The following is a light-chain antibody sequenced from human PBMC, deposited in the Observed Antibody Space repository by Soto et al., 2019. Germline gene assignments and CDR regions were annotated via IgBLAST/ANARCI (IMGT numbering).Light chain of an antibody. CDR2: AAS. J-gene: IGKJ4*01. V-gene: IGKV1-8*01. CDR3: QQYYSYPALT. Sequence: AIRMTQSPSSFSASTGDRVTITCRASQGISSYLAWYQQKPGKAPKLLIYAASTSQSGVPSRFSGSGSGTDFTLTISCLQSEDFATYYCQQYYSYPALTFGGGTKVDIK. CDR1: QGISSY.